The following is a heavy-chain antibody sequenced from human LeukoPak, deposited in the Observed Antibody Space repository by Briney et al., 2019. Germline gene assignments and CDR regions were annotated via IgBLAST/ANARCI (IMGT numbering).Heavy chain of an antibody. Sequence: KPSETLSLTCAVYGGSFSGYYWTWIRQPPGKGLNWIGEINHSGSTNYNPSLKSRVTISVDTSKNQFSLKLSSVTAADTAVYYCARVRATGAFDIWGQGTMVTVSS. CDR3: ARVRATGAFDI. J-gene: IGHJ3*02. D-gene: IGHD1-26*01. CDR2: INHSGST. CDR1: GGSFSGYY. V-gene: IGHV4-34*01.